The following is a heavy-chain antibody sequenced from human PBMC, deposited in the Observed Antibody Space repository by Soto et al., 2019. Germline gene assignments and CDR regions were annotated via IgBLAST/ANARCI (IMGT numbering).Heavy chain of an antibody. J-gene: IGHJ4*01. V-gene: IGHV1-3*01. CDR1: GYTFTSYA. CDR2: INAGNGNT. CDR3: ARWSYDILTGYYPFDY. Sequence: ASVKVSCKASGYTFTSYAMHWVRQAPGQRLEWMGWINAGNGNTKYSQKFQGRVTITRDTSASTAYMELSSLRSEDTAVYYCARWSYDILTGYYPFDYWGQGTLVTVSP. D-gene: IGHD3-9*01.